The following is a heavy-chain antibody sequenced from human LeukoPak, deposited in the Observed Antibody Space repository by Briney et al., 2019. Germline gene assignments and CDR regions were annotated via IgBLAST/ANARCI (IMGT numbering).Heavy chain of an antibody. V-gene: IGHV4-39*07. J-gene: IGHJ4*02. D-gene: IGHD3-22*01. CDR1: GGSISSSSYY. Sequence: SETPSLTCTVSGGSISSSSYYWGWIRQPPGKGLEWIGSIYYSGSTYYNPSLKSRVTISVDTSKNQFSLKLSSVTAADTAVYYCAGDYDSSGYYCYWGQGTLVTVSS. CDR2: IYYSGST. CDR3: AGDYDSSGYYCY.